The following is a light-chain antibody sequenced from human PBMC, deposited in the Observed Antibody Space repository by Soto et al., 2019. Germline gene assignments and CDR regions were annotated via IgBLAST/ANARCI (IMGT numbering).Light chain of an antibody. CDR1: QSVSSSY. J-gene: IGKJ1*01. Sequence: EIVLTQSPGTLSLSPGERATISCRASQSVSSSYLAWYQQKTGQAPRPLIYGASSRAIGIPDRLSGSGSGTAFTFPFSRLEPKDFAVYYCKHYGSPPWTFGQGTKVNIK. CDR2: GAS. CDR3: KHYGSPPWT. V-gene: IGKV3-20*01.